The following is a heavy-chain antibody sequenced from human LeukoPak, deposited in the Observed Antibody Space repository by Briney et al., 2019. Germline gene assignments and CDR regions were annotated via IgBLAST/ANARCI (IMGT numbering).Heavy chain of an antibody. V-gene: IGHV5-51*01. CDR2: IYPGDSDT. CDR1: GYSCTSYW. J-gene: IGHJ3*02. Sequence: GESLKISCKGSGYSCTSYWIGRVRQMPGKGLEWMGIIYPGDSDTRYSPSFQGQVTISADKSISTAYLQWSSLKASDTAMYYCARQIFSDAFDIWGQGTMVTVSS. D-gene: IGHD3-9*01. CDR3: ARQIFSDAFDI.